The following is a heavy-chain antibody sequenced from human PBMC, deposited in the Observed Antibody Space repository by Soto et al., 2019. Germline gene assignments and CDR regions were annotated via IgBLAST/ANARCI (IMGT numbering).Heavy chain of an antibody. J-gene: IGHJ4*02. CDR3: AKDDRYYDILAGYYRGIYYFEH. CDR2: ISASGGTT. CDR1: GFTFSNYA. V-gene: IGHV3-23*01. Sequence: GGSLRLSCAVSGFTFSNYAMTWVRQAPGKGLEWVSSISASGGTTYYADSVKGRFPISRDNSQNTLYLQMHSLRAEDTAIYYCAKDDRYYDILAGYYRGIYYFEHWGQGTLVTVSS. D-gene: IGHD3-9*01.